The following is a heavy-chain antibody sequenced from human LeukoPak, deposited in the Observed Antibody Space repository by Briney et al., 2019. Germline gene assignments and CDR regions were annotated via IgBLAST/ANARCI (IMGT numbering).Heavy chain of an antibody. Sequence: GGSLRLSCAASGFTFSSYSVNWVRQAPGKGLEWVSSISSSSSYIYYADSVKGRFTISRDNAKNSLYLQMNSLRAEDTAVYYCARGGYGDLKIYYFDYWGQGTLVTVSS. V-gene: IGHV3-21*01. J-gene: IGHJ4*02. CDR1: GFTFSSYS. CDR3: ARGGYGDLKIYYFDY. D-gene: IGHD4-17*01. CDR2: ISSSSSYI.